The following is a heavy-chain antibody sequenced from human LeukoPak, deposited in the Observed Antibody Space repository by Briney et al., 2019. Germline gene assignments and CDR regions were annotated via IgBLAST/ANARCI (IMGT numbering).Heavy chain of an antibody. CDR1: GYTFTSYD. Sequence: ASVQDSCKASGYTFTSYDINWVRPPTGQGLEWMGWMNPTSGNTGYAQKFQGRVTMTRNTSISTAYMELSSLRSEDTAVYYCAREVMGGSGMYYFDYWGQGTPVTVSS. CDR2: MNPTSGNT. J-gene: IGHJ4*02. CDR3: AREVMGGSGMYYFDY. V-gene: IGHV1-8*01. D-gene: IGHD3-10*01.